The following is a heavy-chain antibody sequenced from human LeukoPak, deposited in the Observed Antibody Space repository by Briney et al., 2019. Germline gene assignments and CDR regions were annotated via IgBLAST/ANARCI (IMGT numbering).Heavy chain of an antibody. CDR3: ARGHLGLSH. V-gene: IGHV4-59*01. D-gene: IGHD3-10*01. CDR2: FHNSRTT. J-gene: IGHJ4*02. CDR1: VGSINVYS. Sequence: SETLSLTCTVSVGSINVYSWTWIREPPGQGLEWMGYFHNSRTTSYNPSLTGRGSISVDTDMDQIPLKLHSVTAADTAVYYCARGHLGLSHWGQGTLVTVPS.